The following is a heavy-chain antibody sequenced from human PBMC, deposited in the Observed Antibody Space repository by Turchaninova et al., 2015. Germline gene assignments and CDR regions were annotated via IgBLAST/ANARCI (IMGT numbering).Heavy chain of an antibody. V-gene: IGHV1-3*01. J-gene: IGHJ5*02. Sequence: QVQLVKSGAEVKRPGASVKVSCEASGYTFTRYAMHWVLQAPGQRLEWMGWINAGNGDTKYSHRLHGRVTITRDTSASTAYMELSSLRGEDTAVYYCARDSGGGDPYNWFDPWGQGTRVTVSS. CDR1: GYTFTRYA. CDR3: ARDSGGGDPYNWFDP. D-gene: IGHD2-15*01. CDR2: INAGNGDT.